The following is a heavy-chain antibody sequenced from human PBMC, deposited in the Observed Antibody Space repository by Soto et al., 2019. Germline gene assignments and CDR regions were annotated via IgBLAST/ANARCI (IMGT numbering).Heavy chain of an antibody. J-gene: IGHJ6*02. V-gene: IGHV3-30*18. D-gene: IGHD3-16*01. CDR3: AKVTGPYSLGVYYYYGMDV. CDR2: ISYDGSNK. CDR1: GFTFSSYG. Sequence: GGSLRLSCAASGFTFSSYGMHWVRQAPGKGLEWVAVISYDGSNKYYADSVKGRFTISRDNSKNTLYLQMNSLRAEDTAVYYCAKVTGPYSLGVYYYYGMDVWGQGTTVTVSS.